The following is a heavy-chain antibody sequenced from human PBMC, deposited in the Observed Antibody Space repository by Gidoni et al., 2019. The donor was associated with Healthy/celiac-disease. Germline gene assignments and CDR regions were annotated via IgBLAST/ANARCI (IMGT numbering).Heavy chain of an antibody. CDR1: GVPFSTFD. CDR3: ARDSMRGITMVRGVSDY. Sequence: VQLVDSGGGVFQPGRSLRLPCAASGVPFSTFDMQWVRQAPGKGLEWVAVISYDGSNKYYADSVKGRFTIYRDNSKNTLYLKMNSLRAEDTAVYYCARDSMRGITMVRGVSDYWGQGTLVTVSS. V-gene: IGHV3-30*04. CDR2: ISYDGSNK. D-gene: IGHD3-10*01. J-gene: IGHJ4*02.